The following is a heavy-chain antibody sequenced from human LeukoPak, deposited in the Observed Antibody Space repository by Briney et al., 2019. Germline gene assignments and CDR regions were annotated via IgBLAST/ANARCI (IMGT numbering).Heavy chain of an antibody. Sequence: PGGSLRLSCEASGLIFSSYWMSWVRQAPGKGLEWVANIKKDGSEMYYVDSVKGRFTISRDNAKNSLYLQMNSLRAEDTAVYYCAKGRGYDRVPLWPTFDIWGQGTMVTVSS. CDR2: IKKDGSEM. CDR3: AKGRGYDRVPLWPTFDI. D-gene: IGHD3-9*01. V-gene: IGHV3-7*03. CDR1: GLIFSSYW. J-gene: IGHJ3*02.